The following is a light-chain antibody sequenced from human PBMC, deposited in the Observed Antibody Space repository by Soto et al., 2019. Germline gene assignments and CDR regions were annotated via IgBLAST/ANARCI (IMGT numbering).Light chain of an antibody. V-gene: IGKV3-11*01. CDR3: QQRTNWPPA. J-gene: IGKJ5*01. Sequence: EIVLTQSPATLSLSPGERATLSCRASQSVSSYLAWFQQTPGQAPRLLIYDASNRAPGIPARFSGSGSGTDFTLTIRRLEPEDFATYYCQQRTNWPPAFGQGTRLEI. CDR2: DAS. CDR1: QSVSSY.